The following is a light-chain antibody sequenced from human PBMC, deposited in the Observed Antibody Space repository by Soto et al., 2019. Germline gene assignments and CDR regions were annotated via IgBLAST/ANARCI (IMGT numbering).Light chain of an antibody. CDR1: QSVASS. CDR3: QQYDNCPPLT. Sequence: EIVMTQSPATLSVSPGERATLSCRASQSVASSLAWYQQRPGQAPRLLIYSASTRATGVPARFSGSGSGTEFTLTISSLQSEDFAVYYCQQYDNCPPLTFGGGTKVEI. CDR2: SAS. V-gene: IGKV3-15*01. J-gene: IGKJ4*01.